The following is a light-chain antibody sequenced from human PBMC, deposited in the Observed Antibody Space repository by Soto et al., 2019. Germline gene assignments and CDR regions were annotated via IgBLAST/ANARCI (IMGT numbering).Light chain of an antibody. CDR3: QAYDTSLSGVV. Sequence: QSVLTQPPSASGTPGQRVTISCSGSSSNIGSNTVNWYQQLPGTAPKLLIDGNVDRPSGVPDRFSASKSGTSASLAITGLQAEDEADYYCQAYDTSLSGVVFGTGTKLTVL. J-gene: IGLJ1*01. CDR1: SSNIGSNT. V-gene: IGLV1-44*01. CDR2: GNV.